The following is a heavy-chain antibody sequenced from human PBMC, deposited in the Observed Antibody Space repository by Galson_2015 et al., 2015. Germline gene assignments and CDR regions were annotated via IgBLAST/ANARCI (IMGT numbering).Heavy chain of an antibody. Sequence: PALVKPTQPLTLPCTFSGFSLSTSGMLVSWIRQPPGKALEWLARIDWDDDKFYSTSLKTRLTISKDTSKNQVVLTMTNMDPVDTATYYCARIPHSSGWYYFDYWGQGTLVTVSS. D-gene: IGHD6-19*01. CDR1: GFSLSTSGML. CDR3: ARIPHSSGWYYFDY. CDR2: IDWDDDK. V-gene: IGHV2-70*04. J-gene: IGHJ4*02.